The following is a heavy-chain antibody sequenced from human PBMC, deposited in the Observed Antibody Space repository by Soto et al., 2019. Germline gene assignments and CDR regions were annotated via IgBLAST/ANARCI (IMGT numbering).Heavy chain of an antibody. CDR3: ARGEYYCSSTSCYREYYYYCGMDV. D-gene: IGHD2-2*02. Sequence: SETLSLTCTVSGGSISSGGYYWSWIRQHPGKGLEWIGYIYYSGSTYYNPSLKSRVTISVDTSKNQFSLKLSSVTAADTAVYYCARGEYYCSSTSCYREYYYYCGMDVWGQGTTV. V-gene: IGHV4-31*03. CDR2: IYYSGST. J-gene: IGHJ6*02. CDR1: GGSISSGGYY.